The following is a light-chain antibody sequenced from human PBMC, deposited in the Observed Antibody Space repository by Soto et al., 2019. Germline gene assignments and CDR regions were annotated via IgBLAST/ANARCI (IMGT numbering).Light chain of an antibody. V-gene: IGLV2-14*03. CDR3: AAYTTSSTRV. Sequence: QSALTQPASVSGSPGQSITISCAGTSADVGAFDYVSWYQHHPGKVPKLMIFDVSDRPSGVSTRFSGSKSANMASLTISGLQPDDEADYYCAAYTTSSTRVFGGGTKLTVL. CDR1: SADVGAFDY. CDR2: DVS. J-gene: IGLJ3*02.